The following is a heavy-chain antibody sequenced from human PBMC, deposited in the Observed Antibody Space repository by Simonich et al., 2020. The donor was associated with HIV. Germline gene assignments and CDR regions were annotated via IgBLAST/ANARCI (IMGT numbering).Heavy chain of an antibody. J-gene: IGHJ4*02. Sequence: QVQLQQWGAGLLKPSETLSLTCTVYGGSSSGYYWSWIRQPPGKGLEWIGEIDHSESTSYNPSLKSRVTMSVDTSKNQFSLKLTSVTAADTAVYYCARRSGYALDYWGQGTLVTVSS. D-gene: IGHD5-12*01. CDR1: GGSSSGYY. CDR2: IDHSEST. V-gene: IGHV4-34*01. CDR3: ARRSGYALDY.